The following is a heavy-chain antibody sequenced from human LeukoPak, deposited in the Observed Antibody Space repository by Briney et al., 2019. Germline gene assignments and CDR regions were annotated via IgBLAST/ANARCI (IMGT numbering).Heavy chain of an antibody. Sequence: GGSLRLSCAASGFNFSTYWMTWVRQVLGKGLEWVANIKEDGSEIYYVDAVKGRFSISRDNAKTSLYLQMNNLSVADTAVYYCAREGSYYLLDYWGQGTLVTVSS. CDR3: AREGSYYLLDY. CDR1: GFNFSTYW. V-gene: IGHV3-7*01. CDR2: IKEDGSEI. J-gene: IGHJ4*02. D-gene: IGHD3-10*01.